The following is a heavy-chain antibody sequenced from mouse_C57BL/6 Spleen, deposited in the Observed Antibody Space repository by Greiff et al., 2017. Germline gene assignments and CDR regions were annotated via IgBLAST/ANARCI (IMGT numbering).Heavy chain of an antibody. CDR2: IWSGGST. CDR3: ARKPEDAMDY. J-gene: IGHJ4*01. CDR1: GFSLTSYG. V-gene: IGHV2-2*01. Sequence: VQLQQSGPGLVQPSQSLSITCTVSGFSLTSYGVHWVRQSPGKGLEWLGVIWSGGSTDYNAAFISRLSISKDNSKSQVFFKMNSLQADDTAIYYCARKPEDAMDYWGQGTSVTVSS.